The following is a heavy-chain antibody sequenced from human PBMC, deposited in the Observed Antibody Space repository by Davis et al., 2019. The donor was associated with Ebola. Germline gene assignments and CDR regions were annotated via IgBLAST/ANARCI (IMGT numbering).Heavy chain of an antibody. CDR1: GGSISSYY. J-gene: IGHJ5*02. Sequence: MPSETLSLTCTVSGGSISSYYWSWIRQPPGKGLEWIGYIYYSGSTNYNPSLKSRVTISVDTSKNQFSLKLSSVTAADTAVYYCARDGGSYFPWFDPWGQGTLVTVSS. CDR2: IYYSGST. D-gene: IGHD1-26*01. CDR3: ARDGGSYFPWFDP. V-gene: IGHV4-59*01.